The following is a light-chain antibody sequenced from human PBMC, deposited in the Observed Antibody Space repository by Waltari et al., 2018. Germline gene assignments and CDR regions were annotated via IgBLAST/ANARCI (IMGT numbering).Light chain of an antibody. CDR1: QSVSSN. J-gene: IGKJ4*01. CDR2: GAS. V-gene: IGKV3-15*01. CDR3: QQYNNWPLT. Sequence: EKVMTQSPATLSVSPGERATLSCRASQSVSSNLAWYQQKPGHAPRLLIYGASTRATGISARFSGSGSGTEFTLTISSLQSEDFAVYYCQQYNNWPLTFGGGTTVEIK.